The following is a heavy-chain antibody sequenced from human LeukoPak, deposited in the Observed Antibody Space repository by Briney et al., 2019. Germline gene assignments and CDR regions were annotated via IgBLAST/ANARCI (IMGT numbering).Heavy chain of an antibody. CDR3: ARRLTQYDCFDP. J-gene: IGHJ5*02. CDR1: GDSVSSNSAA. CDR2: TYYRSKWYN. D-gene: IGHD2-2*01. V-gene: IGHV6-1*01. Sequence: SQTLSLTCAISGDSVSSNSAAWNWIRQSPSRGLEWLGRTYYRSKWYNDYAVSVRGRITVNPDTSKNQFSLHLNSVTPEDTAVYYCARRLTQYDCFDPWGQGILVTVSS.